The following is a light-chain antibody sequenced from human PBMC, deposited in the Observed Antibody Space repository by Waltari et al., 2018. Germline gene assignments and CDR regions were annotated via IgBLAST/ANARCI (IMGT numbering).Light chain of an antibody. J-gene: IGKJ4*01. CDR2: GAS. CDR1: QSVYNF. Sequence: EVVLTQSPATLSLSPGERATLSCRASQSVYNFLAWYQQKPGQAPRLLIYGASQRATDIPARFSGSGSGTDFTLTISNLEPEDVAVYYCQQRANWPPLTFGGGTKVEIK. V-gene: IGKV3-11*01. CDR3: QQRANWPPLT.